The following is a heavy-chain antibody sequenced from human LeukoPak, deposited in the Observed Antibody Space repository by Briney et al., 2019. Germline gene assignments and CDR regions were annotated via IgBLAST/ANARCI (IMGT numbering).Heavy chain of an antibody. CDR3: ASGITIFGA. CDR1: GFIFSSYW. CDR2: IKQDGSEK. Sequence: GGSLRLSCAASGFIFSSYWMSWVRQAPGKGLEWVANIKQDGSEKYYVDSVKGRFTISRDNAKNSLSLQMNSLRAEDTAVYYCASGITIFGAWGQGTMVTVSS. V-gene: IGHV3-7*01. J-gene: IGHJ3*01. D-gene: IGHD3-3*01.